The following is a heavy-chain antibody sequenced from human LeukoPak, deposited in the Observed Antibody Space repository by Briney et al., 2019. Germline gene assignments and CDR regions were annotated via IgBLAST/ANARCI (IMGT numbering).Heavy chain of an antibody. D-gene: IGHD3-10*01. CDR3: ARAHASGSRDY. Sequence: ASVKVSCTASGYTFTGYYMHWVRQAPGQGLEWMGWINPNSGGTNYAQKFQGRVTMTRDTSINTAYMELSRLRSDDTAVYYCARAHASGSRDYWGQGTLVTVSS. J-gene: IGHJ4*02. V-gene: IGHV1-2*02. CDR2: INPNSGGT. CDR1: GYTFTGYY.